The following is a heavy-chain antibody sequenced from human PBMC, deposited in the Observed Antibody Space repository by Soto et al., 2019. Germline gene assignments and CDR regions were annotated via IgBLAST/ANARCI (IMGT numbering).Heavy chain of an antibody. CDR2: ISYDGSNK. J-gene: IGHJ4*02. D-gene: IGHD3-22*01. Sequence: GGSLRLSCAASGFTFSSYGMHWVRQAPGKXLEWVAVISYDGSNKYYADSVKGRFTISRDNSKNTLYLQMNSLRAEDTAVYYCAKDLLIYYYDSSGYDIFDYWGQGPLVTVSS. V-gene: IGHV3-30*18. CDR3: AKDLLIYYYDSSGYDIFDY. CDR1: GFTFSSYG.